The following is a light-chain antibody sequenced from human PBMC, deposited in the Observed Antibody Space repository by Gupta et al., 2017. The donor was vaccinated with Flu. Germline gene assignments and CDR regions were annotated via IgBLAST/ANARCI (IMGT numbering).Light chain of an antibody. Sequence: PSSLTASVGDRITITCRASQKIGKDLGWYQQRPGKAPRRLIYSASRVKSEVPSRFSGSGSGTEFTLTISRLQPEDFATYFCPQQNSFPFTFGHGTKVDIK. J-gene: IGKJ3*01. V-gene: IGKV1-17*01. CDR1: QKIGKD. CDR2: SAS. CDR3: PQQNSFPFT.